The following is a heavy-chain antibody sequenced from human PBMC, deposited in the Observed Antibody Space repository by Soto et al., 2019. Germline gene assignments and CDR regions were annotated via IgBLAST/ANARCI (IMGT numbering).Heavy chain of an antibody. CDR3: ARAGGTTVTGLWHFDS. CDR1: GFTFNTYS. V-gene: IGHV3-33*01. J-gene: IGHJ4*02. CDR2: IWYDGTQK. D-gene: IGHD4-17*01. Sequence: QVQLEESGGGVVQPGRSLRLSCAASGFTFNTYSMHWVRQPPGKGLEWLAAIWYDGTQKYYADSVKGRFIISRDNSKKTLYLEMNSLRAEDTAVYYCARAGGTTVTGLWHFDSWGQGTLVNVSS.